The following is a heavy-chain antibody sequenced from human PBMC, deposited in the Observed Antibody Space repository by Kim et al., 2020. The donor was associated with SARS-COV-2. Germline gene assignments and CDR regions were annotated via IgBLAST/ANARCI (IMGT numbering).Heavy chain of an antibody. V-gene: IGHV3-11*06. J-gene: IGHJ4*02. CDR3: ARDLKLRYFDWLFFDY. D-gene: IGHD3-9*01. Sequence: SVKVRFTISRDNAKNSLYLQMNSLRAEDTAVYYCARDLKLRYFDWLFFDYWGQGTLVTVSS.